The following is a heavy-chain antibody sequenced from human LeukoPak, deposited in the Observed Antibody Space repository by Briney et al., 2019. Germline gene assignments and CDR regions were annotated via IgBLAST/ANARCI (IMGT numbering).Heavy chain of an antibody. CDR3: ARQRKGSSWPYYYYYMDV. V-gene: IGHV4-34*01. Sequence: PSETLSLTCAVYGGSFSGYYWSWIRQPPGKGLEWIGEINHSGSTNYNPSLKSRVTISVDTSKNQFSLKLSSVTAADTAVYYCARQRKGSSWPYYYYYMDVWGKGTTVTVSS. CDR1: GGSFSGYY. D-gene: IGHD6-13*01. J-gene: IGHJ6*03. CDR2: INHSGST.